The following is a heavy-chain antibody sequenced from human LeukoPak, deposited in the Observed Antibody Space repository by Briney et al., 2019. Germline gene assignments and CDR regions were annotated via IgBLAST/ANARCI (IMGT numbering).Heavy chain of an antibody. J-gene: IGHJ3*02. CDR3: AREIVVVVATTRMDAFDM. Sequence: GGSLRLSCAASGFTVSSNYMSWVRQAPGKGLEWVSVIHSGGSTYYADSVKGRFTISRDNAKNSLYLQMNSLRAEDTAVYYCAREIVVVVATTRMDAFDMWGQGTMVTVSS. V-gene: IGHV3-53*01. D-gene: IGHD2-15*01. CDR2: IHSGGST. CDR1: GFTVSSNY.